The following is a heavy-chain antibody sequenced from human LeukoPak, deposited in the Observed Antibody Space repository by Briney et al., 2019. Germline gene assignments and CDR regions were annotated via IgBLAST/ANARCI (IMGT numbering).Heavy chain of an antibody. D-gene: IGHD6-13*01. V-gene: IGHV1-69*04. Sequence: ALVEVSCKASGGTFSSYAISWVRQAPGQGLEWMGRIIPILGIANYAQKFQGRVTITADKSTSTAYMELSSLRSEDTAVYYCASSEPLKGIAAAGIPQHWGQGTLVTVSS. CDR1: GGTFSSYA. CDR2: IIPILGIA. CDR3: ASSEPLKGIAAAGIPQH. J-gene: IGHJ1*01.